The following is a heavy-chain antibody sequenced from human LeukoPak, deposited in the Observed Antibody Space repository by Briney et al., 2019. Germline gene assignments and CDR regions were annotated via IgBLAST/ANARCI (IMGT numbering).Heavy chain of an antibody. J-gene: IGHJ4*02. CDR3: ARDFSHPDY. CDR2: ISYDGSNK. V-gene: IGHV3-30-3*01. D-gene: IGHD3-3*01. CDR1: GFTFSSYA. Sequence: GGSLRLSCAASGFTFSSYAMHWVRQAPGKGLEWVAIISYDGSNKYYADSVKGRFTISRDNSKSTLYLQMNSLRAEDTAVYYCARDFSHPDYWGQGTLVTVSS.